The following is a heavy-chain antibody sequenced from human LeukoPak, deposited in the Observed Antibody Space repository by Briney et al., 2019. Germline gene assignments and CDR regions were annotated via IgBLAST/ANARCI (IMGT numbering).Heavy chain of an antibody. V-gene: IGHV3-23*01. Sequence: GGSLRLSCAASGFTFSSHAMSWVRQAPGKGLEWVSAISGSGGSTYYADSVKGRFTISRDNSKNTLYLQMNSLRAEDTAVYYCARDDYDFWSGFDYWGQGTLVTVSS. J-gene: IGHJ4*02. CDR1: GFTFSSHA. CDR2: ISGSGGST. D-gene: IGHD3-3*01. CDR3: ARDDYDFWSGFDY.